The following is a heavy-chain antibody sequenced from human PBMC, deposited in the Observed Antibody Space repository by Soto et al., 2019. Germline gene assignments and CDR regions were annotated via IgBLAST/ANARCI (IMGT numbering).Heavy chain of an antibody. CDR3: ARGVLWFGELLGNYYHYYGMDV. CDR2: IIPIFSTA. CDR1: GDTFSSNA. D-gene: IGHD3-10*01. Sequence: SVKVSCKASGDTFSSNAISWVRQAPGQGLEWMGGIIPIFSTADYAQKFRGRVTISADTSTNTAYMDLSSLTSDDTAVYYCARGVLWFGELLGNYYHYYGMDVWGQGTTVTVSS. V-gene: IGHV1-69*06. J-gene: IGHJ6*02.